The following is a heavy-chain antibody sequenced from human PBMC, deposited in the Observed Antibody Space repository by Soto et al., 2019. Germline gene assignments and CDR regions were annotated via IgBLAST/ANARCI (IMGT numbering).Heavy chain of an antibody. CDR1: GFTFSSYW. V-gene: IGHV3-7*03. CDR2: IKQDGSEK. J-gene: IGHJ2*01. CDR3: ARDYRDDFGSGYPWYFDL. Sequence: GGSLRLSCAASGFTFSSYWMSWVRQAPGKGLEWVANIKQDGSEKYYVDSVKGRFTISRDNAKNSLYLQMNSLRAEDTAVYYCARDYRDDFGSGYPWYFDLWGRGTLVTVSS. D-gene: IGHD3-3*01.